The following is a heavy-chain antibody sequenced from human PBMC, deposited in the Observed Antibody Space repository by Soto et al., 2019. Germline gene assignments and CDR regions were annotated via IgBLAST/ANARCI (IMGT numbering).Heavy chain of an antibody. Sequence: QVQLRQWGAGLLKPSETLSLTCAVYGGSFSGYYWSWIRQPPGKGLEWIGEINHSGSTNYNPSLNGRVTISVDTSKNQFSLKLSSVTAADTAVYYCERPTRQWLGLRYYYGMDVWGQGTTVTVSS. CDR1: GGSFSGYY. CDR2: INHSGST. CDR3: ERPTRQWLGLRYYYGMDV. V-gene: IGHV4-34*01. J-gene: IGHJ6*02. D-gene: IGHD6-19*01.